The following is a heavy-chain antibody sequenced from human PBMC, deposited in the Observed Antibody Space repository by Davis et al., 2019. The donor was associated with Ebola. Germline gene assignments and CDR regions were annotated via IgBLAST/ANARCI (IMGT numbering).Heavy chain of an antibody. Sequence: GGSLRLSCAASGFTVSSNYMSWVRQAPGKGLEWVSVIYSGGSTYYADSVKGRFTISRDDAKNSLFLQMNSLRAEDTAVYYCVPGTWIRGQGSLVTVAS. D-gene: IGHD5-18*01. CDR3: VPGTWI. J-gene: IGHJ4*02. V-gene: IGHV3-66*01. CDR1: GFTVSSNY. CDR2: IYSGGST.